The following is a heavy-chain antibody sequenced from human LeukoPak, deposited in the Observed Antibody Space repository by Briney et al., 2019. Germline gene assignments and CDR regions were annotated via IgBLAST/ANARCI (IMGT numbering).Heavy chain of an antibody. V-gene: IGHV3-7*01. CDR1: GFTFSSYW. CDR2: IKQDGSEK. Sequence: PGGSLRLSCAASGFTFSSYWMSWARQAPGKGLEWVANIKQDGSEKYYVDSVKGRFTISRDNAKNSLYLQMNSLRAEDTAVYYCARDHDYGGNAVGYWGQGTLVTVSS. CDR3: ARDHDYGGNAVGY. J-gene: IGHJ4*02. D-gene: IGHD4-23*01.